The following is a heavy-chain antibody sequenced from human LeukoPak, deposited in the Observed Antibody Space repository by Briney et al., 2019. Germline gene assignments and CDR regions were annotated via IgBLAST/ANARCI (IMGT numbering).Heavy chain of an antibody. CDR3: ARDPSYSSSSVDFDY. Sequence: GGSLRLSCAASGFTFSSYWMHWVRQAPGKGLVWVSRINTDGSSTSYADSVKGRFTISRDNAKNTLYLQMNSLRAEDTAVYYCARDPSYSSSSVDFDYWGQGTLVTVSS. CDR1: GFTFSSYW. J-gene: IGHJ4*02. V-gene: IGHV3-74*01. CDR2: INTDGSST. D-gene: IGHD6-6*01.